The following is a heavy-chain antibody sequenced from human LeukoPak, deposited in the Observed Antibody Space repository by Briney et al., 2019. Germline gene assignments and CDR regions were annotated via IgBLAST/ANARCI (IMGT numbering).Heavy chain of an antibody. D-gene: IGHD3-9*01. CDR1: GGTFSSYA. V-gene: IGHV1-69*01. CDR2: IIPIFGTA. J-gene: IGHJ4*02. Sequence: SVKVSCKASGGTFSSYAISWVRQAPGQGLEWMGGIIPIFGTANYAQKFQGRVTITADESTSTAYMELSSLRSEDTAVYYCARGLPLTGYYFDYWGQGTLVTVSS. CDR3: ARGLPLTGYYFDY.